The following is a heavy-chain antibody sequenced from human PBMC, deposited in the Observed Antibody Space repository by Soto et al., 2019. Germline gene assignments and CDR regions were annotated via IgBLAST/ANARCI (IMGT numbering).Heavy chain of an antibody. V-gene: IGHV3-30-3*01. CDR2: IAYDGTIK. Sequence: QEQLVESGGDVVQPGRSLTLSCAASGFTFSANAMHWVRQAPGKGLEWVAVIAYDGTIKIYRDSVKGRFTISRDDSKSTLYLQMNSLSPEDTAVCYCARDKIKGAPDYLDSWGQGTLVTVSS. D-gene: IGHD1-26*01. J-gene: IGHJ4*02. CDR1: GFTFSANA. CDR3: ARDKIKGAPDYLDS.